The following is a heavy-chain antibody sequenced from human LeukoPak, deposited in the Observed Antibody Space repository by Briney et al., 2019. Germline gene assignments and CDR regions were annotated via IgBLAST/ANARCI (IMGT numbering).Heavy chain of an antibody. CDR1: VGTFTSYT. CDR3: ARVHGEGS. V-gene: IGHV1-69*02. Sequence: ASVKLSCKASVGTFTSYTISWVRKAPGQGLEWMGRIIPILGIANYAQKFQGRVTITADKSTSTAYMELSSLRSEDTAVYYCARVHGEGSWGQGTLVTVSS. D-gene: IGHD4-17*01. CDR2: IIPILGIA. J-gene: IGHJ4*02.